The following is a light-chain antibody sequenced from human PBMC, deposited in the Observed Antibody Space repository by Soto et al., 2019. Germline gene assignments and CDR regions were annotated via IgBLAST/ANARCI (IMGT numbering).Light chain of an antibody. Sequence: VLTQPPSVSGAPGQRVTISCTGSSSNIGAGYDVHWYQQLPGTAPKLLIYGNSNRPSGVPDRFSGSKSGTSASLAITGLHAEDEADYYCQSYDSSLSGGVFGGGTKLTVL. CDR3: QSYDSSLSGGV. CDR2: GNS. CDR1: SSNIGAGYD. J-gene: IGLJ2*01. V-gene: IGLV1-40*01.